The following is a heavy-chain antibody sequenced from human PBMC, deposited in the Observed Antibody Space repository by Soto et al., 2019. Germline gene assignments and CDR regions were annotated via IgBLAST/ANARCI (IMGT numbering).Heavy chain of an antibody. J-gene: IGHJ6*03. Sequence: QVQLVPSGAEVKKTGSSVKVSCKASGGTFSSYTISWVRQAPGQGLEWMGRIIPILGIANYAQKFQGRVTITADKYTSTAYMELSSLRSEDTAVYYCASLSITMVRGVTTDYYYYMDVWGKVTTVTV. D-gene: IGHD3-10*01. CDR1: GGTFSSYT. CDR2: IIPILGIA. CDR3: ASLSITMVRGVTTDYYYYMDV. V-gene: IGHV1-69*02.